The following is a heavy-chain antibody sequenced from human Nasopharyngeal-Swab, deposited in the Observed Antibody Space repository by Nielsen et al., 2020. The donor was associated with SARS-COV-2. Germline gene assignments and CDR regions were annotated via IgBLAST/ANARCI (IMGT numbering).Heavy chain of an antibody. V-gene: IGHV3-74*01. J-gene: IGHJ4*02. CDR2: INSDGSST. D-gene: IGHD5-24*01. Sequence: PGKGLVWVSRINSDGSSTTYADSVKGRFTISRDNAKNTLYLQMNSLRAEDTAVYYCARARDGYNLAYWGQGTLVTVS. CDR3: ARARDGYNLAY.